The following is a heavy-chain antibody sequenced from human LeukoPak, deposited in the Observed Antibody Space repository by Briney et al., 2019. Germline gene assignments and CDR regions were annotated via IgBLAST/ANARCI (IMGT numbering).Heavy chain of an antibody. CDR2: INPSGGST. CDR1: GYTFTSYY. Sequence: ASVKVSCKASGYTFTSYYMHWVRQAPGQGLEWMGIINPSGGSTSYAQKFQGRVTMTRDTSTSTVYMELSSLRSEDTAVYYCARVGIYYDSSVPFDYWGQGTLVTVSS. D-gene: IGHD3-22*01. V-gene: IGHV1-46*01. J-gene: IGHJ4*02. CDR3: ARVGIYYDSSVPFDY.